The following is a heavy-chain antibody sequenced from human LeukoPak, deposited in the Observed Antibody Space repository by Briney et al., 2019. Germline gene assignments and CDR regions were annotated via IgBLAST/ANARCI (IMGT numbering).Heavy chain of an antibody. Sequence: ASVKVSCKASGYTSTGYYMHWVRQAPGQGLEWMGRINPNSGGTNYAQKFQGRVTMTRDTSISTAYMELSRLRSDDTAVYYCARMIAAAGTSYYYYYMDVWGKGTTVTVSS. J-gene: IGHJ6*03. CDR1: GYTSTGYY. D-gene: IGHD6-13*01. CDR3: ARMIAAAGTSYYYYYMDV. V-gene: IGHV1-2*06. CDR2: INPNSGGT.